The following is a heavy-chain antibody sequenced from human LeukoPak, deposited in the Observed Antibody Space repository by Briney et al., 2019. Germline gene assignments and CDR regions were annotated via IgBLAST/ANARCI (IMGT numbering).Heavy chain of an antibody. V-gene: IGHV4-59*01. CDR3: ARRADNYAFDI. CDR2: IYDSGST. CDR1: GASISSYY. J-gene: IGHJ3*02. Sequence: PSETLSLTCTVSGASISSYYWSWIRQPPGKGLEWIGYIYDSGSTNYNPSLKSRVTISMDTSKNQISLKLSSVTAADTAVYYCARRADNYAFDIWGQGTMVTVSS. D-gene: IGHD5-24*01.